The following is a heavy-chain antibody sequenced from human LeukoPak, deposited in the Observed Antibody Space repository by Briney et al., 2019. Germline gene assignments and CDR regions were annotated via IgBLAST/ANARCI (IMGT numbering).Heavy chain of an antibody. Sequence: GGSRRLSCAAPGFTFNKYWMTWVRQAPGKGLGWVANINEDGSEEYYVDSVKGRFTISRDNAKNSLYLQMNSLRAEDTAVYYCARDATRGGDFDYWGQGTVVTVSS. CDR3: ARDATRGGDFDY. D-gene: IGHD3-16*01. CDR2: INEDGSEE. V-gene: IGHV3-7*01. CDR1: GFTFNKYW. J-gene: IGHJ4*02.